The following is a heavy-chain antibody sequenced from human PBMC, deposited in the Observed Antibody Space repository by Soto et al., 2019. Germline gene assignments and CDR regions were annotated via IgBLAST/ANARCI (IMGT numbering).Heavy chain of an antibody. D-gene: IGHD6-13*01. Sequence: QVQLAQSGAEVKKTGASVKVSCKASGYTFTSYGITWVRQAPGQGLEWMAWINPYNGNTKYAEKFLGRVTVTTDTSTATAYMEVRSLTSDDTAVFYCARVGVGLAAPRVWPYWGQGTPVTVSS. CDR1: GYTFTSYG. V-gene: IGHV1-18*01. CDR2: INPYNGNT. J-gene: IGHJ4*02. CDR3: ARVGVGLAAPRVWPY.